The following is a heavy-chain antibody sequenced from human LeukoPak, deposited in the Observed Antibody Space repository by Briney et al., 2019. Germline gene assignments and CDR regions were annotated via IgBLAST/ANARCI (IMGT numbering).Heavy chain of an antibody. D-gene: IGHD1-1*01. CDR1: GFTFSNYA. CDR3: AKSRGVHDY. Sequence: GGSLRFSCAASGFTFSNYAMSWVRQAPGKGLEWVSAISASGGSTYYADSVKGRFTISRDNSKNTLFLQMNSLRAEDTAVYYCAKSRGVHDYWGREPWSPSPQ. V-gene: IGHV3-23*01. CDR2: ISASGGST. J-gene: IGHJ4*02.